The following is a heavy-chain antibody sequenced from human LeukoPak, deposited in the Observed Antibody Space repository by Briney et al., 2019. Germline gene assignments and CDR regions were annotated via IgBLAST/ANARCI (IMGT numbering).Heavy chain of an antibody. CDR2: ISGSGDNT. Sequence: HPGGSLKLSCAASGFSFSSYAMSWVHQAPGKGLEWVSSISGSGDNTYYAESVKGRFTISRDNSKNTLFLQMNSLRAEDTAVFYCAKRSGYTTGWFFDFWGQGTLVTVSS. CDR3: AKRSGYTTGWFFDF. J-gene: IGHJ4*02. D-gene: IGHD6-19*01. CDR1: GFSFSSYA. V-gene: IGHV3-23*01.